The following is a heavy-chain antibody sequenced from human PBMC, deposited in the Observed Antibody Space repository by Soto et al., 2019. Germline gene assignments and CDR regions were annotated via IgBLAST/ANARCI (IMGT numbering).Heavy chain of an antibody. CDR2: IGKNGRGI. D-gene: IGHD2-2*03. CDR3: VGVPCLMDDVQDA. Sequence: GGSLRLSCAASGFTFSSYGMHWVRQAPGKGLEWASYIGKNGRGITDADSVKGRFTISRDDDKSTLYLEMNSLRAEDTAVYYCVGVPCLMDDVQDAWGQGTTFTVSS. CDR1: GFTFSSYG. J-gene: IGHJ6*02. V-gene: IGHV3-48*04.